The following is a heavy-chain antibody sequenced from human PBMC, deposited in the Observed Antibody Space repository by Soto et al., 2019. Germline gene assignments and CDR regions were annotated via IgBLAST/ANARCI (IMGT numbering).Heavy chain of an antibody. CDR2: ISVFKGTT. J-gene: IGHJ6*02. CDR3: AREGSTIRNYDYYYYGMDV. V-gene: IGHV1-18*01. CDR1: GYTFTSYG. D-gene: IGHD5-12*01. Sequence: QVQLVQSGGEVKKPGASVKVSCKASGYTFTSYGVSWVRQAPGQGLEWMGWISVFKGTTNYAQKSQGRVTMTTDTSTSTAHMELRSLRSDDTAVYYCAREGSTIRNYDYYYYGMDVWGQGTTVTVSS.